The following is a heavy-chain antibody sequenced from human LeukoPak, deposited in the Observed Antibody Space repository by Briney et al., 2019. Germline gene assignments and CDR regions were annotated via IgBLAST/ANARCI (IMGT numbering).Heavy chain of an antibody. J-gene: IGHJ5*02. Sequence: ASVKVSCQASGYTFTSSGIRWVRQAPGQGLEWMGWISAYNGDTNSAQKLQGRVSMTTDTSTNTAYMELRSLRSDDTAVYYCVRDPTAAASTDDWFDPWGQGTLVTVSS. V-gene: IGHV1-18*01. D-gene: IGHD6-13*01. CDR2: ISAYNGDT. CDR3: VRDPTAAASTDDWFDP. CDR1: GYTFTSSG.